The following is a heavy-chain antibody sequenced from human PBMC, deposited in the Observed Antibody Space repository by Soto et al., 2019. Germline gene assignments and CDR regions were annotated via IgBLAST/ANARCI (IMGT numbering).Heavy chain of an antibody. D-gene: IGHD2-2*01. Sequence: GASVKVSCKDSGYTLTSYGIGWVRQAPGQGLEWMAWISTNNGNTYYAEKFQGRVTLTTDASRSTFYMEVGGLRSDDTALYYCAREYCTTTSCFGPDYWGQGTLVTVSS. CDR2: ISTNNGNT. CDR1: GYTLTSYG. CDR3: AREYCTTTSCFGPDY. J-gene: IGHJ4*02. V-gene: IGHV1-18*01.